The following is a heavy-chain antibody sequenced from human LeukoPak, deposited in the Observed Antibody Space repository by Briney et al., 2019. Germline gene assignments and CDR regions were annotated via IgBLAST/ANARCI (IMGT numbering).Heavy chain of an antibody. V-gene: IGHV4-59*01. CDR2: IYYSGSS. CDR3: ARSIGAVWYFDY. CDR1: GGSISSYY. D-gene: IGHD6-13*01. Sequence: SETLSLTCTVSGGSISSYYWSWIRQPPGKGLEWIGYIYYSGSSNYNPSLKSRVTISIATSKNQFSLKLSSVTAADTAIYCCARSIGAVWYFDYWGQGTLVTVSS. J-gene: IGHJ4*02.